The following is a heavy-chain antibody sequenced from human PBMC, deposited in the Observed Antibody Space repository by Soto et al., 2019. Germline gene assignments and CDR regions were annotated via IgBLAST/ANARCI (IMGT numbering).Heavy chain of an antibody. CDR1: GFKFIDYY. CDR3: ATTTAVLVAQGDMDV. D-gene: IGHD2-2*01. Sequence: EVQLVQSGAEVKKPGATVKISCKVSGFKFIDYYLYWVQQAPGKALEWMGRVDPEDGETVYSEKVQGRLTITADTSRDIAHTELSGLRSEDTAVYFCATTTAVLVAQGDMDVCGQGTTVIVSS. CDR2: VDPEDGET. J-gene: IGHJ6*02. V-gene: IGHV1-69-2*01.